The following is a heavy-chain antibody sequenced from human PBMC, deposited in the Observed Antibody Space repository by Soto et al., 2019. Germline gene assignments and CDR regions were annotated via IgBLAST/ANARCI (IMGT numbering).Heavy chain of an antibody. CDR2: ISYDGSNK. CDR1: GFTFSSYA. CDR3: ASKPYYYGMDV. J-gene: IGHJ6*02. V-gene: IGHV3-30-3*01. Sequence: QVQLVESGGGVVQPGRSLRLSCAASGFTFSSYAMHWVRQAPGKGLEWVAVISYDGSNKYYADSVKGRFTISRDNSKNTLYLQMNSLRAEDTAVYYCASKPYYYGMDVWGQGTTVTVSS.